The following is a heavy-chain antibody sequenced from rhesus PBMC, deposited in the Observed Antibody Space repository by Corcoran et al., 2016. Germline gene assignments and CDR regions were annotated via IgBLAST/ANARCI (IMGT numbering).Heavy chain of an antibody. CDR2: INGNSGST. CDR1: GASISSYW. D-gene: IGHD2-33*01. CDR3: ARDNSVVITFNPNRFDV. Sequence: QVQLQESGPGLVKPSETLSITCAVSGASISSYWWNWIRQPPGKGLEWIGEINGNSGSTNYNPSLKSRVTISKDASKNQFSLKLSSVTAADTAVHYCARDNSVVITFNPNRFDVWGPGVLVTVSS. V-gene: IGHV4-80*01. J-gene: IGHJ5-1*01.